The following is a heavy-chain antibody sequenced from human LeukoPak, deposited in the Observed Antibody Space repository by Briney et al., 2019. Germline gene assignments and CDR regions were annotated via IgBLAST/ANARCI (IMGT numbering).Heavy chain of an antibody. V-gene: IGHV7-4-1*02. D-gene: IGHD6-13*01. CDR2: INTNTGNP. CDR1: GYTFTSYA. J-gene: IGHJ5*02. CDR3: ARVYKQQLAGNWFDP. Sequence: GASVKVSCKAPGYTFTSYAMNWVRQAPGQGLEWMGWINTNTGNPTYAQGFTGRFVFSLDTSVSTAYLQISSLKAEDTAVYYCARVYKQQLAGNWFDPWGQGTLVTVSS.